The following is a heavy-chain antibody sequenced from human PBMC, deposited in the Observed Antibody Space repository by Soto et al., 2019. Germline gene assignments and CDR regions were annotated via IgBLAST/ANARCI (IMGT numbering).Heavy chain of an antibody. Sequence: QVYLVESGGGVVQPGRSLRLSCAPSGFTFRSYGMHWVRQAPGKGLQWVASISFDGRERNYADSVRGRFTVSRDNSKNRLQLQMNSLRSEDTDLYYCLKDQFVDGQNYGSSELLFWGRGTLVTVSS. J-gene: IGHJ4*02. D-gene: IGHD3-10*01. CDR1: GFTFRSYG. CDR2: ISFDGRER. CDR3: LKDQFVDGQNYGSSELLF. V-gene: IGHV3-30*18.